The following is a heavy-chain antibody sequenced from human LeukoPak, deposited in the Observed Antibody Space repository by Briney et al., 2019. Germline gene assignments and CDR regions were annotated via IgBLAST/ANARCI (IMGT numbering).Heavy chain of an antibody. CDR3: ARHGGISGVGPTEDY. CDR2: IHNAGGT. D-gene: IGHD1-26*01. CDR1: GDSISSSTYY. Sequence: SETLSLTCTVSGDSISSSTYYWRWIRQPPGKGLEWIGSIHNAGGTYYNPSLKGRVSISVDTSKAHFSLKLRSATAADTAVYYCARHGGISGVGPTEDYWGQGTLVTVSS. V-gene: IGHV4-39*01. J-gene: IGHJ4*02.